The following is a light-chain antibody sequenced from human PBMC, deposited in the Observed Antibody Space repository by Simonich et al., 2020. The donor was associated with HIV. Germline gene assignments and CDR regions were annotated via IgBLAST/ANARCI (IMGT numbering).Light chain of an antibody. J-gene: IGKJ4*01. Sequence: EIVMTQSPATLSVSPGERATLSCRARQSVSSNLAWYQQKPGQAPRLLICGASTRASGIPVRCSGRGSGTEFTLTISSLQSEDFAGYFCQQYDNWPTFGGGTKVEIK. CDR1: QSVSSN. CDR3: QQYDNWPT. V-gene: IGKV3-15*01. CDR2: GAS.